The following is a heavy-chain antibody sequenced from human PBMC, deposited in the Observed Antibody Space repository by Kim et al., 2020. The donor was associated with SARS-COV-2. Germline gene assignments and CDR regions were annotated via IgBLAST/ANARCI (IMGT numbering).Heavy chain of an antibody. Sequence: YYNPSLKSRVTISVDTSKNQFSLKLSSVTAADTAVYYCARRSAHYYGMDVWGQGTTVTVSS. D-gene: IGHD6-6*01. J-gene: IGHJ6*02. V-gene: IGHV4-39*01. CDR3: ARRSAHYYGMDV.